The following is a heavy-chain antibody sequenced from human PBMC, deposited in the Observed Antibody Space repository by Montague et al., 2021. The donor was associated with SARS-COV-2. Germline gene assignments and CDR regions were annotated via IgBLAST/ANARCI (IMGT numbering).Heavy chain of an antibody. Sequence: SETLSLTCTVSGGSISSSNYYWDWIRQPPGKGLEWIGSIYDSGXTXYXXXXKXRVTISVDTSKNHFSLKLNSVTAADTVVYYCARRGRKLLPVATTIGGFDIWGQGTMVTVSS. CDR3: ARRGRKLLPVATTIGGFDI. CDR2: IYDSGXT. D-gene: IGHD5-12*01. V-gene: IGHV4-39*02. J-gene: IGHJ3*02. CDR1: GGSISSSNYY.